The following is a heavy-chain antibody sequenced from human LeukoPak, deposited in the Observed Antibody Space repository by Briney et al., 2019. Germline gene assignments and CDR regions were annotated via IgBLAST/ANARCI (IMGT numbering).Heavy chain of an antibody. D-gene: IGHD3-10*01. V-gene: IGHV4-34*01. Sequence: SETLSLTCAVYGGSFSGYYWSWIRQPPGKGLEWIGEINHSGSTNYNPSLKSRVTISVDTSKNQFSLKLSSVTAADTAVYYCARRSRYYGSGSYQVDYWGQGTLVTVSS. CDR3: ARRSRYYGSGSYQVDY. J-gene: IGHJ4*02. CDR1: GGSFSGYY. CDR2: INHSGST.